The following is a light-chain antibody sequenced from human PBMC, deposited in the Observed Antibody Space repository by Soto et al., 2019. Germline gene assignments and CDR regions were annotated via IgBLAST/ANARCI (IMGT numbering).Light chain of an antibody. CDR3: QQANSFPALT. CDR1: QGISRW. V-gene: IGKV1-12*01. Sequence: DIPMTPSPSSVSASVGDRVTITCRARQGISRWLAWYQQKPGQAPKLLIYAASSLQSGVPSRFSGSGSGTDFALTISSLQPEDFATYYCQQANSFPALTFGGGTKVESK. CDR2: AAS. J-gene: IGKJ4*01.